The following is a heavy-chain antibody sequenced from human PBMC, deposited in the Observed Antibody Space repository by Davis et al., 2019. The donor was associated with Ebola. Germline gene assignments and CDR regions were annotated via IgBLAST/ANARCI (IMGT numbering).Heavy chain of an antibody. Sequence: GESLKISCAASGFIFSSYGMHWVRQAPGKGLEWVAFISYDGSNNYYADSVKGRFTISRDNSKNTMYLQMNSLRGEDTAVYSCAKEYSSGWPGRNGMDVWGQGTTVTVSS. V-gene: IGHV3-30*18. D-gene: IGHD6-19*01. J-gene: IGHJ6*02. CDR2: ISYDGSNN. CDR3: AKEYSSGWPGRNGMDV. CDR1: GFIFSSYG.